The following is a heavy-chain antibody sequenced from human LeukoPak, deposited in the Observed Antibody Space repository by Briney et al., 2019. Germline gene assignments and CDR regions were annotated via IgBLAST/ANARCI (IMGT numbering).Heavy chain of an antibody. D-gene: IGHD3-22*01. V-gene: IGHV3-23*01. CDR1: GFTFSSYA. Sequence: GGSLRLSCAASGFTFSSYAMSWVRQAPGKGLEWVSAISGSGGSTYYADSVKGRFTTSRDNSKNTLYPQMNSLRAEDTAVYYCAKGSGYYSEAFDYWGQGTLVTVSS. CDR3: AKGSGYYSEAFDY. CDR2: ISGSGGST. J-gene: IGHJ4*02.